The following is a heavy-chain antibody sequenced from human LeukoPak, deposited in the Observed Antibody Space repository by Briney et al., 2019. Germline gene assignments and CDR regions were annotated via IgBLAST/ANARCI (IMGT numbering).Heavy chain of an antibody. D-gene: IGHD3-22*01. CDR2: ISAYNGKT. Sequence: ASVKVSCKASDYTFTNYGISWVRQAPGQGLELMGWISAYNGKTNQAQKLQGRVTMPTDTSTRTAYMELRSLRSDDTAVYYCARDYYDSSGYYYVFAYWGQGTLVTVSS. V-gene: IGHV1-18*01. CDR1: DYTFTNYG. J-gene: IGHJ4*02. CDR3: ARDYYDSSGYYYVFAY.